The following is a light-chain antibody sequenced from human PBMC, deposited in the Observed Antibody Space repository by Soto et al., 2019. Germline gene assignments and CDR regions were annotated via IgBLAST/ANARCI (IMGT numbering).Light chain of an antibody. V-gene: IGKV1-39*01. CDR1: RNIDTY. CDR3: HQTFTPPLT. J-gene: IGKJ4*01. CDR2: ATS. Sequence: DIQMAQSPSSLSASVGDRVTITCRASRNIDTYLSWYQQKAGKAQKLLIFATSTLQSGVPSRFSGSGSGTDFTLSISSLQPEDFGTYYCHQTFTPPLTFGGGTRVEIK.